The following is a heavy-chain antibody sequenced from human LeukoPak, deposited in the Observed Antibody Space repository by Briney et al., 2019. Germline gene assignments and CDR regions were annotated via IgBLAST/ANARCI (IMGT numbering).Heavy chain of an antibody. CDR3: ARRGTQYCISTDCNPNWFDP. V-gene: IGHV3-7*01. Sequence: PGGSLRLSCATSGFTFSNYWMAWVRQAPGRGLEWVAHIKEDGSEQYYVDSVKGRFTISRDNAKYSLYLQMNSLRAEDTAVYYCARRGTQYCISTDCNPNWFDPWGQGTLVTVSS. CDR1: GFTFSNYW. CDR2: IKEDGSEQ. J-gene: IGHJ5*02. D-gene: IGHD2-2*01.